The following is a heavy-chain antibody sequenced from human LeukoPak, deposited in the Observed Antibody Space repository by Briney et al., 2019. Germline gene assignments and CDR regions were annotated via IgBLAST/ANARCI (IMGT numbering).Heavy chain of an antibody. D-gene: IGHD6-19*01. V-gene: IGHV2-70*04. CDR1: GFSLSTSGMR. Sequence: SGPALVKPTPTLTLTCTFSGFSLSTSGMRVSWIRQPPGKALEWLARIDWDDDKFYSTSLKTRLTISKDTSKNQVVLTMTNMDPVDTATYYCARIRGGSGSYDYWGQGTLVTVSS. J-gene: IGHJ4*02. CDR3: ARIRGGSGSYDY. CDR2: IDWDDDK.